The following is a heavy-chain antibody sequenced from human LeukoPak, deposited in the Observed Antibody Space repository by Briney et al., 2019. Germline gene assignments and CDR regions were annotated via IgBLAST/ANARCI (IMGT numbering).Heavy chain of an antibody. CDR2: VRNKSNGYRT. D-gene: IGHD2-15*01. CDR1: VFTLSDHY. Sequence: PGGCLRLSCAASVFTLSDHYMDWVRQAPGKGLEWVGRVRNKSNGYRTEYAASVEGRFTVSGDASKNSLYLQMNSLKTEDTAVYYCARSGYCGAGTCYSDYFDYWGLGTLVTVSS. V-gene: IGHV3-72*01. CDR3: ARSGYCGAGTCYSDYFDY. J-gene: IGHJ4*02.